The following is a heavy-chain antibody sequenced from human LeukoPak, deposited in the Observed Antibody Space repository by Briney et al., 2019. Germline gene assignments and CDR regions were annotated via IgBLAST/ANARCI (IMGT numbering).Heavy chain of an antibody. V-gene: IGHV3-23*01. J-gene: IGHJ4*02. CDR2: ISGSGGGT. D-gene: IGHD2-15*01. CDR3: AKETLGCSGGSCYSAPDY. Sequence: SGGSLRLSCAASGFTFSSYAMSWVRQAPGKGLEWVSAISGSGGGTYYADSVKGRFTISRDNSKNTLYLQMNSLRAEDTAVYYCAKETLGCSGGSCYSAPDYWGQGTLVTVSS. CDR1: GFTFSSYA.